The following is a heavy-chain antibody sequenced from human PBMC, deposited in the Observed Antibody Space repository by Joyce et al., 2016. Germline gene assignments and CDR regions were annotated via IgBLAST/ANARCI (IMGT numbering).Heavy chain of an antibody. CDR1: GYSCTAYW. Sequence: EVQLVQSGAEVKKPGESLKISCKVSGYSCTAYWIGWVRQMPGKGLEWMGIIYPGDADTRYSPAFQGQVTISADKSISTAYLQWSSLKASDTAMYYCASLHYLTVTTSVGYWGQGTLVTVSS. J-gene: IGHJ4*02. D-gene: IGHD4-11*01. CDR3: ASLHYLTVTTSVGY. CDR2: IYPGDADT. V-gene: IGHV5-51*01.